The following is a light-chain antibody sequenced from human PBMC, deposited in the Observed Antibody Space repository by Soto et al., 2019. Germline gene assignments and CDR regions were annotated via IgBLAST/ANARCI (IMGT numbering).Light chain of an antibody. V-gene: IGLV1-51*01. CDR3: GTWDTGLSGDVI. Sequence: QSVLTQPPSVSGAPGQKVTISCSGSSSNIGKNYVSWYQQFPGRAPKLLIYDNDQRPSGIPDRFSGSKSGTSATLGITGLQTGDEADYYCGTWDTGLSGDVIFGGGTKLTVL. CDR2: DND. CDR1: SSNIGKNY. J-gene: IGLJ2*01.